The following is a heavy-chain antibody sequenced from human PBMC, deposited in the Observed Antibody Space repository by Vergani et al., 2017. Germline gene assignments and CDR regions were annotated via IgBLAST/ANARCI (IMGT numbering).Heavy chain of an antibody. D-gene: IGHD3-22*01. V-gene: IGHV1-69*02. CDR3: ASGYYDSSATDAVDI. Sequence: QVQLVQSGAEVKKPGSSVKVSCKASGGTFSSYTISWVRQAPGQGLEWMGRIIPILGIANYAQKFQGRVTITADKSTSTAYMELSSLRSEDTAVYYCASGYYDSSATDAVDIWGQGTMVTVSS. CDR1: GGTFSSYT. CDR2: IIPILGIA. J-gene: IGHJ3*02.